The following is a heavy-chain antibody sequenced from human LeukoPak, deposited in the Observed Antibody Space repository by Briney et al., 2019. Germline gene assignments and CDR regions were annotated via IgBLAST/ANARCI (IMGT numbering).Heavy chain of an antibody. D-gene: IGHD1-26*01. CDR1: GFTFSSYS. CDR2: ISGTSDYI. Sequence: PGGSLRLSCAASGFTFSSYSMNWVRQAPGEGLEWVSSISGTSDYIYYADSVKGRFTVSRDNAKNLLYLQMNTLRADDTAVYYCVRDGGMTQQRRFFFDYWGRGTQVTVSS. V-gene: IGHV3-21*01. CDR3: VRDGGMTQQRRFFFDY. J-gene: IGHJ4*02.